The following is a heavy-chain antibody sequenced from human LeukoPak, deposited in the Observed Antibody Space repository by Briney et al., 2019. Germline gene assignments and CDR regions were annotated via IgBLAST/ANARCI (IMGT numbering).Heavy chain of an antibody. J-gene: IGHJ4*02. CDR1: GFTFSSYG. D-gene: IGHD5-24*01. CDR2: IGYDGSHE. Sequence: GSLRLSCAASGFTFSSYGMHWVRQAPGKGLEWVAGIGYDGSHESEAESVKGRFTISRDNSRNTVYLQMNSLRVDDTAVYYCARGSRELDYWGQGTLVIVSS. CDR3: ARGSRELDY. V-gene: IGHV3-33*08.